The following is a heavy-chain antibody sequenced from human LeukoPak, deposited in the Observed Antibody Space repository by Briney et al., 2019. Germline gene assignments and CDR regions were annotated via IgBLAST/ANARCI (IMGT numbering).Heavy chain of an antibody. J-gene: IGHJ4*02. CDR1: GGSFSGYY. CDR3: ARDVGPGDY. V-gene: IGHV4-34*01. Sequence: SETLSLTCAVYGGSFSGYYWSWIRQPPGKGLEWIGEINHSGSTNYNPSLKSRVTISVDTSKNQFSLKLSSVTAADTAVYYCARDVGPGDYWGQGTLVTVSS. CDR2: INHSGST. D-gene: IGHD3-10*01.